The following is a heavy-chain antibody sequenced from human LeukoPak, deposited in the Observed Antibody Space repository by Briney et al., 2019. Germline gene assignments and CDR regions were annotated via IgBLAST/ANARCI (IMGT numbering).Heavy chain of an antibody. CDR1: GGSISSGSYY. CDR3: ARAPPYDILTGYYLDPYYFDY. Sequence: PSETLSLTCTVSGGSISSGSYYWSWIRQPAGKGLEWIGRIYTSGSTNYNPSLKSRVTISVDTSKNQFSLKLSSVTAADTAVYYCARAPPYDILTGYYLDPYYFDYWGQGTLVTVSS. J-gene: IGHJ4*02. D-gene: IGHD3-9*01. CDR2: IYTSGST. V-gene: IGHV4-61*02.